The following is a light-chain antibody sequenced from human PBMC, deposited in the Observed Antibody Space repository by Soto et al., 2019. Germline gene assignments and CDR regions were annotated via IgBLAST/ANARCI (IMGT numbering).Light chain of an antibody. CDR2: EVS. CDR3: SSYAGSNNLGV. V-gene: IGLV2-8*01. CDR1: SSDVGGYNY. Sequence: QPVLTQPPSASGSPGQSVTLSCTGTSSDVGGYNYVSWYQQHPGKAPKLMIYEVSKRPSGVPDRFSGSKSGNTASLTVSGLQAEDEADYYCSSYAGSNNLGVFGTGTKLTVL. J-gene: IGLJ1*01.